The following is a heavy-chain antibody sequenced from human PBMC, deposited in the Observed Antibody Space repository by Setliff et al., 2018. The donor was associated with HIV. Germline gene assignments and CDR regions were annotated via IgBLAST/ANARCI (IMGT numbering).Heavy chain of an antibody. Sequence: GGSLRLSCAASGFNFKTYGMTWVRQAPGKGLDWVAHIGSSNHGIHYTASVQGRFTVSRDNAKNTLYLQMNSLTAEDTAVYYCARDPQRGDGYSFDHWGQGTLVTVSS. J-gene: IGHJ4*02. CDR3: ARDPQRGDGYSFDH. V-gene: IGHV3-48*04. CDR1: GFNFKTYG. CDR2: IGSSNHGI. D-gene: IGHD2-21*01.